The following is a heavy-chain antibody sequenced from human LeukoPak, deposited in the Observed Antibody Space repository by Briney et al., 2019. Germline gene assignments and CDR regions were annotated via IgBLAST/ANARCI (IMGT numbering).Heavy chain of an antibody. V-gene: IGHV4-59*01. CDR3: ARHPKYYYGSGSYCWFDP. CDR1: GGSISSYY. D-gene: IGHD3-10*01. Sequence: KSSETLSLTCTVSGGSISSYYWSWIRQPPGKGLEWIGYIYYSGSTNYNPSLKSRVTISVDTSKNQFSLKLSSVTAADTAVYYCARHPKYYYGSGSYCWFDPWGQGTLVTVSS. CDR2: IYYSGST. J-gene: IGHJ5*02.